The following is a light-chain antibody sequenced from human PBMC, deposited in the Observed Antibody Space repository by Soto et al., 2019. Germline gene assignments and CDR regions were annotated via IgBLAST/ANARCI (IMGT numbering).Light chain of an antibody. Sequence: EIVMTQSPATLSVSPGDRVTLSCRASQTIDNNLAWYQQRPGQPPRLLIYGASTRANGIPARFSGSGSGTEFTLTISRLQSEDFAVYCCQQYNNWPPLTFGGGTKVEIK. CDR1: QTIDNN. V-gene: IGKV3D-15*01. CDR3: QQYNNWPPLT. J-gene: IGKJ4*01. CDR2: GAS.